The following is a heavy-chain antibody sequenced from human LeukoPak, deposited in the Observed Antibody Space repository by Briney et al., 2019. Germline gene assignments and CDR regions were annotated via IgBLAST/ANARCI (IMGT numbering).Heavy chain of an antibody. Sequence: ASVKVSCKASGGTFSSYAISWVRQATGQGLEWMGWMNPNSGNTGYAQKFQGRVTITRNTSISTAYMELSSLRSEDTAVYYCARVDSGSYLDDAFDIWGQGTMVTVSS. D-gene: IGHD1-26*01. CDR2: MNPNSGNT. CDR1: GGTFSSYA. J-gene: IGHJ3*02. V-gene: IGHV1-8*03. CDR3: ARVDSGSYLDDAFDI.